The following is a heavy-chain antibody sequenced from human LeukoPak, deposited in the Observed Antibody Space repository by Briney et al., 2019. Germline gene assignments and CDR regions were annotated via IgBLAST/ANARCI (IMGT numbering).Heavy chain of an antibody. Sequence: GGSLRLSCAASGFSFTTYGVSWVRQSPGEGLDWVSSISGSGGTYYADSVKGRFTISRDNSKNTVYLQMNSLRAEDTAVYYCAKDLCGSCSRFYYYGMDVWGQGTTVTVSS. D-gene: IGHD2-15*01. CDR1: GFSFTTYG. CDR2: ISGSGGT. V-gene: IGHV3-23*01. J-gene: IGHJ6*02. CDR3: AKDLCGSCSRFYYYGMDV.